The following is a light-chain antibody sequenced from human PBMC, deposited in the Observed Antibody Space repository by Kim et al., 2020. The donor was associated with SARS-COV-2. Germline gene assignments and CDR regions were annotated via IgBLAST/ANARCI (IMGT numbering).Light chain of an antibody. CDR3: QKYDSAPRT. CDR2: AAS. Sequence: ASVGDRVTIPCRPGQGIRTYLAWYQQKTGNVPKLLIYAASPVQSGVPSRFSGSGSGTDFTLTIRGLQPEDVATYYCQKYDSAPRTFGQGTKVDIK. CDR1: QGIRTY. J-gene: IGKJ1*01. V-gene: IGKV1-27*01.